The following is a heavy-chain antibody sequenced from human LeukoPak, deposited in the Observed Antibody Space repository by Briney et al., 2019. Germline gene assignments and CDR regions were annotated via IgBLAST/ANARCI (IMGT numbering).Heavy chain of an antibody. D-gene: IGHD1-1*01. CDR3: ARLATKEGRDY. CDR1: GDSVSSKSAA. Sequence: SQTLSLTCAISGDSVSSKSAAWNWIGQSPSRGLEWRGRTYYRSKWYNEYAVSVKSRVTIKPDTSKNQFSLQLNSVTPEDTAVYYCARLATKEGRDYWGQGTLVTVSS. V-gene: IGHV6-1*01. J-gene: IGHJ4*02. CDR2: TYYRSKWYN.